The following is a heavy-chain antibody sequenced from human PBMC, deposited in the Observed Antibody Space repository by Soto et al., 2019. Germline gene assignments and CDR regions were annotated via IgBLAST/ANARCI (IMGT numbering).Heavy chain of an antibody. D-gene: IGHD3-10*01. J-gene: IGHJ6*02. V-gene: IGHV3-53*01. CDR2: IYSGGST. Sequence: EVQLVESGGGLIQPGGSLRLSCAASGFTVSSNYMSWVRQAPGKGLEWVSVIYSGGSTYYADSVKGRFTISRDNSKNTLYLKMNSLRAEDTAVYYCARVLTSLRGVIIRSYYYYGMDVWGQGTTVTVSS. CDR1: GFTVSSNY. CDR3: ARVLTSLRGVIIRSYYYYGMDV.